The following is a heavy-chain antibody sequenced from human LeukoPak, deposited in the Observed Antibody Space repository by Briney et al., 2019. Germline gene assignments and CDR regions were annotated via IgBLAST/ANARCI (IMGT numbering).Heavy chain of an antibody. D-gene: IGHD3-10*01. V-gene: IGHV3-66*01. J-gene: IGHJ4*02. CDR1: GFTVSSNY. Sequence: GGSLRLSCAASGFTVSSNYMSWVRQAPGKGLEWVSVIYSGGSTYYADSVKGRFTISRDNSKNTLYLQMNSLRAEDTAVYYCARDLVPEYYFDYWGRGTLVTVSS. CDR3: ARDLVPEYYFDY. CDR2: IYSGGST.